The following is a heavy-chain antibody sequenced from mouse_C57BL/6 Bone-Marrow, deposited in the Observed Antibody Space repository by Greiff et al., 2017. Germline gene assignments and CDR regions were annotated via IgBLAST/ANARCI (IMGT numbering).Heavy chain of an antibody. CDR1: GFTFSSYA. V-gene: IGHV5-4*01. D-gene: IGHD3-1*01. CDR2: ISDGGSYT. CDR3: ARDSPSEDY. J-gene: IGHJ2*01. Sequence: EVKLVESGGGLVKPGGSLKLSCAASGFTFSSYAMSWVRQTPEKRLEWVATISDGGSYTYYPDNVKGRFTISRDTAKNNLYLQMSHLKSEDTAMYYCARDSPSEDYWGQGTTLTVSS.